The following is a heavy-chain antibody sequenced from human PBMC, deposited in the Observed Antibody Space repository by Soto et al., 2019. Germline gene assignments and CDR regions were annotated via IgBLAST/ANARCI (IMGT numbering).Heavy chain of an antibody. J-gene: IGHJ6*02. Sequence: VKVSCKASGGTFSSYAISWVRQAPGQGLEWMGGIIPIFGTANYAQKFQGRVTITADESTSTAYMELSSLRSEDTAVYYCARDGEASGSYSYYYYGMDVWGQGTTVTVSS. CDR1: GGTFSSYA. D-gene: IGHD1-26*01. CDR3: ARDGEASGSYSYYYYGMDV. V-gene: IGHV1-69*13. CDR2: IIPIFGTA.